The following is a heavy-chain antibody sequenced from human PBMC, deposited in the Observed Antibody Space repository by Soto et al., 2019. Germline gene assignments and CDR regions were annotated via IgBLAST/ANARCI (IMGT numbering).Heavy chain of an antibody. CDR1: GYSFTSYW. CDR2: IDPSDSYT. D-gene: IGHD3-22*01. V-gene: IGHV5-10-1*01. CDR3: ARLSYYDSSGYGGVY. Sequence: PGESLKISCKGSGYSFTSYWISWVRQMPGKGLEWMGRIDPSDSYTNYSPSFQGHVTVSADKSISTAYLQWSSLKASDTAMYYCARLSYYDSSGYGGVYWGQGTLVTVSS. J-gene: IGHJ4*02.